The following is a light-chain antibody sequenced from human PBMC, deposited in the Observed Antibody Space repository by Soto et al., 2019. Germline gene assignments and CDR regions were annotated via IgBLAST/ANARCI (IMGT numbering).Light chain of an antibody. CDR1: SSDVGGYNF. Sequence: QSALTQPASVSGSPGQSITISCTGTSSDVGGYNFVSWYQQHPGKAPKLIIYEVTHRPSGVSNRFSGSKSGNTASLTISGLQADDEADYYCSSYTASNILEVFGTGTKLTAL. J-gene: IGLJ1*01. CDR3: SSYTASNILEV. V-gene: IGLV2-14*01. CDR2: EVT.